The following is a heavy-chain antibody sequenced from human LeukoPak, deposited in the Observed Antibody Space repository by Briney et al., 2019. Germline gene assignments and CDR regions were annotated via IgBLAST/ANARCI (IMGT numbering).Heavy chain of an antibody. CDR2: IKQDGSEK. Sequence: GGSLRLSCAASGFTFSIYWMSWVRQAPGKGLEWVANIKQDGSEKYYVDSVKGRFTISRDNAKGSLCLQMNSLRAEDTAVYYCARVYYYDSGSRWGDYFDYWGQGTLVTVSS. CDR1: GFTFSIYW. D-gene: IGHD3-10*01. V-gene: IGHV3-7*01. J-gene: IGHJ4*02. CDR3: ARVYYYDSGSRWGDYFDY.